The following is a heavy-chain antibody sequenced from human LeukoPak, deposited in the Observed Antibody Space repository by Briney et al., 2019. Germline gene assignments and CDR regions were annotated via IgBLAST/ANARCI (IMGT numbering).Heavy chain of an antibody. Sequence: PSETLSLTCTVSGGSIRSYYWSWIRQPPGKGLEWIGYIYYSGSTNYNPSLKSRVTISVDTFKNQFSLKLSSVTAADTAVYYCARTYDSSGYYVNFDYWGQGTLVTVSS. J-gene: IGHJ4*02. CDR3: ARTYDSSGYYVNFDY. CDR1: GGSIRSYY. CDR2: IYYSGST. D-gene: IGHD3-22*01. V-gene: IGHV4-59*01.